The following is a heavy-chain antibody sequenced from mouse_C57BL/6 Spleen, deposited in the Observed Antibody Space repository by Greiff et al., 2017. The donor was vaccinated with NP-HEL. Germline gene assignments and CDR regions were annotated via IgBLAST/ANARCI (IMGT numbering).Heavy chain of an antibody. CDR3: ARLQYYFDY. D-gene: IGHD6-1*01. CDR2: INPSTGGT. Sequence: EVQLQESGPELVKPGASVKISCKASGYSFTGYYMNWVKQSPEKSLEWIGEINPSTGGTTYNQKFKAKATLTVDKSSSTAYMQLKSLTSEDSAVYYCARLQYYFDYWGQGTTVTVSS. J-gene: IGHJ2*01. CDR1: GYSFTGYY. V-gene: IGHV1-42*01.